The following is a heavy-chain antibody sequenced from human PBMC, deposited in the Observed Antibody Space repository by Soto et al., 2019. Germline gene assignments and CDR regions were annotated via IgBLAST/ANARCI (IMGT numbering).Heavy chain of an antibody. CDR3: ARRHRPYYTYDY. J-gene: IGHJ4*02. CDR1: GFTFSSYW. CDR2: INDDGRRT. Sequence: GGSLRLSCAASGFTFSSYWMHWVRQAPGKGLEWVSRINDDGRRTSYADSVKGRFTISRDNAKNTLYLQMNSLRDDDTAIYYCARRHRPYYTYDYWGQGT. D-gene: IGHD1-26*01. V-gene: IGHV3-74*01.